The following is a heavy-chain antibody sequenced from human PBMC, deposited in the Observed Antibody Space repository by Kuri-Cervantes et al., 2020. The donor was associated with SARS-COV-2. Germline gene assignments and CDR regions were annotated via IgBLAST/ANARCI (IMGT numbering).Heavy chain of an antibody. V-gene: IGHV4-34*01. CDR1: GGSFSGYY. CDR3: ARGGFLTGYRGTRGAFDI. CDR2: INHSGST. D-gene: IGHD3-9*01. Sequence: SETLSLTCAVYGGSFSGYYWSWIRQPPGKGLEWIGEINHSGSTNYSPSLKSRVTISVDTSKNQFSLKLSSVTAADTAVYYCARGGFLTGYRGTRGAFDIWGQGTMVTVSS. J-gene: IGHJ3*02.